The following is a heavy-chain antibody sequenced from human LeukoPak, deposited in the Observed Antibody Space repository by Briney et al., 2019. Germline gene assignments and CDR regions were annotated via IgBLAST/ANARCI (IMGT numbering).Heavy chain of an antibody. CDR2: IYYSGST. V-gene: IGHV4-59*01. D-gene: IGHD6-13*01. CDR3: ARGTRQPNKNYYYYMDV. Sequence: KPSETLSLTCTVSGGSISSYYWSWIRQPPGKGLEWIGYIYYSGSTNYNPSLKSRVTISVDTSKNQFSLKLSSVTAADTAVYYCARGTRQPNKNYYYYMDVWGKGTTVTVSS. CDR1: GGSISSYY. J-gene: IGHJ6*03.